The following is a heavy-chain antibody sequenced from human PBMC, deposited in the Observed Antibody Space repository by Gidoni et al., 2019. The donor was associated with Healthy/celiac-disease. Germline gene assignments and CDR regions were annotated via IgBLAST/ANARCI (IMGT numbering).Heavy chain of an antibody. CDR1: GYTFTGYY. Sequence: QVQLVQSGAEVKKPGASVKVSCKASGYTFTGYYMHWVRQAPGQGLEWMGRINPNSGGTNYAQKFQGRVTMTRDTSISTAYMELSRLRSDDTAVYYCASVVPAASPDYYGMDVWGQGTTVTVSS. V-gene: IGHV1-2*06. D-gene: IGHD2-2*01. J-gene: IGHJ6*02. CDR3: ASVVPAASPDYYGMDV. CDR2: INPNSGGT.